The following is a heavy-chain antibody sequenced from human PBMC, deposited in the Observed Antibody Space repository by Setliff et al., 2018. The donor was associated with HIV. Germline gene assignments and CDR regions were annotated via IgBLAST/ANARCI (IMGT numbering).Heavy chain of an antibody. CDR2: IYYSGTT. CDR3: ARFNALLGSSTYYDY. J-gene: IGHJ4*02. D-gene: IGHD3-22*01. V-gene: IGHV4-34*01. CDR1: GGSFSGSY. Sequence: NPSETLSLTCAVYGGSFSGSYWGWIRQPPAKGLEWIGSIYYSGTTNYNPSLKSRVTISVDTSNNQFSLKMTSVTAADTAVYFCARFNALLGSSTYYDYWGPGLLVTVSS.